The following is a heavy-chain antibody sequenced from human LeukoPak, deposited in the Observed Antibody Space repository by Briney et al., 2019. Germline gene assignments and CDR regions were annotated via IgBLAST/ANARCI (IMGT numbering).Heavy chain of an antibody. D-gene: IGHD3-22*01. J-gene: IGHJ3*02. V-gene: IGHV4-61*02. CDR2: IYTSGST. CDR3: ARDADRSGYYYENAFDI. Sequence: SETLSLTCTVSGGSISSGSYYWSWIRQPAGKGLEWIGRIYTSGSTNYNPSLKSRVTISVDTSKNQFSLKLSSVTAADTAVYYCARDADRSGYYYENAFDIWGQGTMVTVSS. CDR1: GGSISSGSYY.